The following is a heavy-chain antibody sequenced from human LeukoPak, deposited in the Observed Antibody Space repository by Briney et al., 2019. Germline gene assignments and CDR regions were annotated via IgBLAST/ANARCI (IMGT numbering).Heavy chain of an antibody. V-gene: IGHV1-2*02. Sequence: ASVKVSCKASGYTFTGYYMHWVRQAPGQGLEWMGWINPNSGGTNYAQKFQGRVTMTRDTSLTTAYMQLSRLTSDDTAVYYCAKDLEYGNYYYYYMDVWGKGTTVTVSS. CDR2: INPNSGGT. CDR3: AKDLEYGNYYYYYMDV. D-gene: IGHD1-1*01. CDR1: GYTFTGYY. J-gene: IGHJ6*03.